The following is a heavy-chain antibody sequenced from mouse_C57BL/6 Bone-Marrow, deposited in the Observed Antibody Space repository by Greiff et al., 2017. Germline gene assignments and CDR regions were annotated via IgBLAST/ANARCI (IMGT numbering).Heavy chain of an antibody. J-gene: IGHJ1*03. CDR2: FHPYNDDT. Sequence: VKLQESGAELVKPGASVKMSCKASGYTFTTYPIEWMKQNHGKSLEWIGNFHPYNDDTKYNEKFKGKATLTVEKSSSTVYLELSRLTSDDSAVYYCARPHYYGSSDWYFDVWGTGTTVTVSS. CDR1: GYTFTTYP. CDR3: ARPHYYGSSDWYFDV. D-gene: IGHD1-1*01. V-gene: IGHV1-47*01.